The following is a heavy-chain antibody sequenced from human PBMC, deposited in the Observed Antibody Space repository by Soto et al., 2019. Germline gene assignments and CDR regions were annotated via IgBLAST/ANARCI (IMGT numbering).Heavy chain of an antibody. Sequence: SETLSLTCAVYGGSFSGYSWTWIRQPPGTGLEWIGEINHSGSTNYNPSLKSRVTISVDTSKNQFSLKLTSVTAADTAVYYCARDKITGLFDYWGQGISVTVSS. CDR1: GGSFSGYS. D-gene: IGHD2-8*02. V-gene: IGHV4-34*01. CDR2: INHSGST. CDR3: ARDKITGLFDY. J-gene: IGHJ4*02.